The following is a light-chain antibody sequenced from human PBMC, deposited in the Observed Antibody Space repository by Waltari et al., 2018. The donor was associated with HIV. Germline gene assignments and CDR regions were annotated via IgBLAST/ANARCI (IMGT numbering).Light chain of an antibody. Sequence: QSALTQPRSVSGSPGQSVTISCTGSSRHGGGYYHARWYLQHTGKVPKLIIYEVIKRPSGVPDRFAGSKSGNTASLTISGLQTEDEADYFCCSYAGTYTYVLFGGGTKLTVL. CDR3: CSYAGTYTYVL. J-gene: IGLJ3*02. V-gene: IGLV2-11*01. CDR2: EVI. CDR1: SRHGGGYYH.